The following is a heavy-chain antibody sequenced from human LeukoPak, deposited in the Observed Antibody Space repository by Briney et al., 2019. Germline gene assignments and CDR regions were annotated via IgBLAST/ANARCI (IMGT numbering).Heavy chain of an antibody. J-gene: IGHJ5*02. CDR3: ARGVSSARIQLYYNWFDP. CDR1: GFSFSHYG. D-gene: IGHD5-18*01. CDR2: ISNDGSDE. Sequence: GGSLRLSCAASGFSFSHYGMHWVRQAPGKGLEWVAVISNDGSDEYYVDSVRGRFTISRDNSKKTLYLQMNSLRAEDRAVYYCARGVSSARIQLYYNWFDPWGQGTLVTVSS. V-gene: IGHV3-30*03.